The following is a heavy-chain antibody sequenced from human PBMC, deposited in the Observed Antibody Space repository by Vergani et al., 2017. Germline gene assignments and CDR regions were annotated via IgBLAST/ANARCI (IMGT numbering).Heavy chain of an antibody. CDR1: GGSFSGYY. V-gene: IGHV4-59*10. CDR3: ARDNDYIWGSSNWFDP. D-gene: IGHD3-16*01. Sequence: QVQLQQWGAGLLKPSETLSLTCAVYGGSFSGYYWSWIRQPPGKGLEWIGRIYTSGSTNYNPSLKSRVTMSVDTSKIQFSLKLSSVTAADTAVYYCARDNDYIWGSSNWFDPWGQGTLVTVSS. J-gene: IGHJ5*02. CDR2: IYTSGST.